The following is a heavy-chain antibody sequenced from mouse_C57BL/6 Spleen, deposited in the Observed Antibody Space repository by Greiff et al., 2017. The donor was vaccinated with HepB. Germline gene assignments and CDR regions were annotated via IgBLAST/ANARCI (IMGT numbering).Heavy chain of an antibody. Sequence: DVKLVESGGDLVKPGGSLKLSCAASGFTLSSYGMSWVRQTPDKRLEWVATISSGGSYTYYPDSVKGRFTISRDNAKNTLYLQMSSLKSEDTAMYYCAREEGTLFAYWGQGTLVTVSA. D-gene: IGHD3-3*01. V-gene: IGHV5-6*02. J-gene: IGHJ3*01. CDR1: GFTLSSYG. CDR3: AREEGTLFAY. CDR2: ISSGGSYT.